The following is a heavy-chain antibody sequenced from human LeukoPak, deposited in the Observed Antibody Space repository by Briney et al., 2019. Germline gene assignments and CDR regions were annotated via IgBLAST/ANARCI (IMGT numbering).Heavy chain of an antibody. Sequence: ASVKVSCKASGYTFTSNGISWVRQAPGQGLEWMGWISAYNGNTNYAQKLQGRVTMTTDTSTSTAYMELRSLRSDDTAVYCCARVAMVRGVIMDWFDPWGQGTLVTVSS. CDR3: ARVAMVRGVIMDWFDP. CDR1: GYTFTSNG. J-gene: IGHJ5*02. D-gene: IGHD3-10*01. CDR2: ISAYNGNT. V-gene: IGHV1-18*04.